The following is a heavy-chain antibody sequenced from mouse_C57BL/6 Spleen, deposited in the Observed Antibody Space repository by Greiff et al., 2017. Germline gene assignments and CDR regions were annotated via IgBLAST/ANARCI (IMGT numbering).Heavy chain of an antibody. J-gene: IGHJ4*01. CDR1: GYAFTNYL. Sequence: LQQSGAELVRPGTSVKVSCKASGYAFTNYLIEWVKQRPGQGLEWIGVINPGSGGTNYNEKFKGKATLTADKSPSTAYMQLSSLTSEDAAVYFCARYNNAMDYWGQGTSVTVSS. D-gene: IGHD1-3*01. CDR2: INPGSGGT. CDR3: ARYNNAMDY. V-gene: IGHV1-54*01.